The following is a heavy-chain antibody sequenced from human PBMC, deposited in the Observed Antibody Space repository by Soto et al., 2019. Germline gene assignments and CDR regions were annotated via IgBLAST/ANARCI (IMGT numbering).Heavy chain of an antibody. V-gene: IGHV1-69*02. CDR2: IIPTVDIA. Sequence: QVQLVQSGAEVKKPGSSVKVSCKASGGTFRTYAISWVRQVPGQGPEWMGRIIPTVDIANYAQKFLGRLTITADMSTGTAYMELTSLRFEDTAVYYCATIPPKYCSSSTCSGYYECWGQGTLVAVSS. J-gene: IGHJ4*02. CDR1: GGTFRTYA. CDR3: ATIPPKYCSSSTCSGYYEC. D-gene: IGHD2-2*01.